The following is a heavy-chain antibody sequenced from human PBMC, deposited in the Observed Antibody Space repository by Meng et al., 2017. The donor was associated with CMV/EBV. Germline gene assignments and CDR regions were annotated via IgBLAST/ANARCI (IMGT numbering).Heavy chain of an antibody. CDR1: GGSISSGDYY. CDR2: IYYSGST. V-gene: IGHV4-30-4*08. D-gene: IGHD2-21*02. Sequence: QVHRAGPGPGLVNPSQPLSPTCTVPGGSISSGDYYWSWIRQPPGKGLEWIGYIYYSGSTYYNPSLKSRVTISVDTSKNQFSLKLSSVTAADTAVYYCAREGDNPFDYWGQGTLVTVSS. CDR3: AREGDNPFDY. J-gene: IGHJ4*02.